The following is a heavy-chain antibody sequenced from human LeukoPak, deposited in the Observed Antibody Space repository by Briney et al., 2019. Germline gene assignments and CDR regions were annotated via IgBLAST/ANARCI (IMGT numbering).Heavy chain of an antibody. Sequence: PGGSLRLSCAASGFTFSSYSMNWVRQAPGKGLEWVSYISSSSSTIYYADSVKGRFTISRDNAKNSLYLQMNSLKAEDTAVYYCARVWVNWFDPWGQGTLVTVSS. J-gene: IGHJ5*02. D-gene: IGHD1-14*01. CDR1: GFTFSSYS. CDR3: ARVWVNWFDP. V-gene: IGHV3-48*01. CDR2: ISSSSSTI.